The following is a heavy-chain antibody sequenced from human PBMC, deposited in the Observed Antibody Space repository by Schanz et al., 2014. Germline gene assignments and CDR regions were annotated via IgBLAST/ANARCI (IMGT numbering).Heavy chain of an antibody. V-gene: IGHV7-4-1*02. J-gene: IGHJ1*01. CDR1: GYSFTSYA. D-gene: IGHD7-27*01. Sequence: QVQLVQSGSELKKSGASVKVSCKASGYSFTSYAMNWVRQAPGQGLEWMGWINTNTGNPTYAQGFTGRFVFSLDTSVSTAYLQISFLKADDTAVFFCARGEANWGQHWGQGTLVTVSS. CDR2: INTNTGNP. CDR3: ARGEANWGQH.